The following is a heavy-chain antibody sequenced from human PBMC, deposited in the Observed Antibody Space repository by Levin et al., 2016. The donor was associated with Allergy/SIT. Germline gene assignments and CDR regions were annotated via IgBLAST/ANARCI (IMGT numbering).Heavy chain of an antibody. J-gene: IGHJ4*02. V-gene: IGHV5-51*01. CDR2: IYPGDSDT. D-gene: IGHD3-22*01. Sequence: VCQMPGKGLEWMGIIYPGDSDTRYSPSFQGQVTISADKSISTAYLQWSSLKASDTAMYYCARPRKGGYLSGVDYWGQGTLVTVSS. CDR3: ARPRKGGYLSGVDY.